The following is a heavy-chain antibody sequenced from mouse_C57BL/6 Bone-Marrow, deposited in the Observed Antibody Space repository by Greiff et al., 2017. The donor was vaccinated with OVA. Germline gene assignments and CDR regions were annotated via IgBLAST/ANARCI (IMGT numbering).Heavy chain of an antibody. D-gene: IGHD1-1*01. V-gene: IGHV1-82*01. J-gene: IGHJ2*01. CDR3: ARDYGRAGYFDY. CDR2: IYPGDGDT. CDR1: GYAFSSSW. Sequence: QVQLKQSGAELVKPGASVKISCKASGYAFSSSWMNWVKQRPGKGLEWIGRIYPGDGDTNYNGKFKGKATLTADKSSSTAYMQLSSLTSEDSAVYFCARDYGRAGYFDYWGQGTTLTVSS.